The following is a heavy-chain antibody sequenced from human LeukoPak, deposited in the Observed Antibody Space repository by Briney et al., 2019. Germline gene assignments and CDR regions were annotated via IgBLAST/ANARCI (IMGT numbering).Heavy chain of an antibody. Sequence: GGSLRLSCAASGVTFYDYAMHWVRHAPGKGLEWVSGISWNSGSIVYADSVKGRFTISRDNAKNSLYLQMNSLRAEDTALYYCAKDRSSSSGWYFDLWGRGTLVTVSS. V-gene: IGHV3-9*01. CDR2: ISWNSGSI. CDR1: GVTFYDYA. CDR3: AKDRSSSSGWYFDL. D-gene: IGHD6-6*01. J-gene: IGHJ2*01.